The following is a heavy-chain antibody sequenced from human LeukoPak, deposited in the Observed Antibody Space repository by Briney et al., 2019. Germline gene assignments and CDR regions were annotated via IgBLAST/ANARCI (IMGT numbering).Heavy chain of an antibody. V-gene: IGHV3-30*18. D-gene: IGHD3-16*02. J-gene: IGHJ4*02. CDR2: ISYDGSNK. CDR1: GFAFSSYG. Sequence: GGSLRLSCAASGFAFSSYGMHWVRQAPGKGLEWVAVISYDGSNKYYADSVKGRFTISRDNSKNTLYLQMNSLRAEDTAVYYCAKDYDYVWGSYRATPFDYWGQGTLVAVSS. CDR3: AKDYDYVWGSYRATPFDY.